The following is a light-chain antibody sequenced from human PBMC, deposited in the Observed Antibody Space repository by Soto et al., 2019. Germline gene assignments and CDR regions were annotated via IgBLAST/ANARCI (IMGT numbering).Light chain of an antibody. Sequence: QSVLTQPPSVSGAPGQRVTISCTGSSSNIGAGYDVHWYQQLPGTAPKLLIYANSNRPSGVPDRFSASKSGTSASLAITVLHAEDDADYFCQSNDSSQPLRVFGTGTNLTVL. CDR1: SSNIGAGYD. V-gene: IGLV1-40*01. J-gene: IGLJ1*01. CDR2: ANS. CDR3: QSNDSSQPLRV.